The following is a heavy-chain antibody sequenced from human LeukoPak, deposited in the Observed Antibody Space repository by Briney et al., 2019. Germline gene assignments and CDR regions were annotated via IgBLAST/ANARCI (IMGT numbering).Heavy chain of an antibody. Sequence: PGGSLRLSCAASGFTFSSYAMSWVRQAPGKGLEWVSAISGSAGSTCYADAVKGRFTISRDNSKNTLYLQMNSLRAEDSAVYYCAKEGNGDYYFDYWGQGTLVTVSS. CDR3: AKEGNGDYYFDY. CDR2: ISGSAGST. CDR1: GFTFSSYA. D-gene: IGHD4-17*01. J-gene: IGHJ4*02. V-gene: IGHV3-23*01.